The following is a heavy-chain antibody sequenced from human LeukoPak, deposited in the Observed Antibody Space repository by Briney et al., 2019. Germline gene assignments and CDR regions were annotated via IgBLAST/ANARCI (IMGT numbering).Heavy chain of an antibody. J-gene: IGHJ4*02. V-gene: IGHV4-59*01. CDR3: ARDLRGTKDFDY. D-gene: IGHD1-1*01. CDR1: GGSISSYY. CDR2: IYYSGST. Sequence: SETLSLTCTVSGGSISSYYWSWIRQPPGKGLEWIGYIYYSGSTNYNPSLKSRVTISVDTSKNQFSLKLSSVTAADTAVYYCARDLRGTKDFDYWGRGTLVTVSS.